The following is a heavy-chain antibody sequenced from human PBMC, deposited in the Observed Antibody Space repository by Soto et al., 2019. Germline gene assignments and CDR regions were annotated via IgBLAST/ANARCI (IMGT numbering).Heavy chain of an antibody. D-gene: IGHD3-22*01. CDR3: AREGDSSGYYPDAFDI. Sequence: QVQLVESGGGVVQPGRSLRLSCAASGFTFSSYGMHWVRQAPGKGLEWVAVIWYDGSNKYYADSVKGRFTISRDNSKNTLYLQMNCLRAEDTAVYYCAREGDSSGYYPDAFDIWGQGTMVTVSS. CDR1: GFTFSSYG. V-gene: IGHV3-33*01. CDR2: IWYDGSNK. J-gene: IGHJ3*02.